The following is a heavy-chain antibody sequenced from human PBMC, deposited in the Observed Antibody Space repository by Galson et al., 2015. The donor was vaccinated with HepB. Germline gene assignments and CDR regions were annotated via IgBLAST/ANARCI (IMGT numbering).Heavy chain of an antibody. CDR2: IGDDSGHT. J-gene: IGHJ4*02. V-gene: IGHV1-58*01. D-gene: IGHD2-2*01. CDR1: GFTFTTSA. CDR3: AKDRVPDNGWNFDH. Sequence: SVKVSCKASGFTFTTSAVQWVRLARGQRLEWVGGIGDDSGHTNYAQKFQERVTITRDMSTSTAYMEMGSLRSEDTAIYYCAKDRVPDNGWNFDHWGQGTLVTVSS.